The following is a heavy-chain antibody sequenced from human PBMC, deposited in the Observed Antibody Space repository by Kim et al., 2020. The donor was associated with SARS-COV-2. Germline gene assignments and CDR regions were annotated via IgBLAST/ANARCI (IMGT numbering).Heavy chain of an antibody. V-gene: IGHV4-39*01. CDR1: GGSISTNYYY. CDR3: VRHRGYNYGRFDH. Sequence: SETLSLTCTVSGGSISTNYYYWGWVRQPPGTGLEWIGSMYYSGSTYYNSSLKSRVTISVDTSKNHLSLKLNSVTAADTAVYYCVRHRGYNYGRFDHWGQG. CDR2: MYYSGST. D-gene: IGHD5-18*01. J-gene: IGHJ4*02.